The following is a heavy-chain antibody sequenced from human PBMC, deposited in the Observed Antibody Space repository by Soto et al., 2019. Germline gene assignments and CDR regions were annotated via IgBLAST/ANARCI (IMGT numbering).Heavy chain of an antibody. CDR3: VRDHLWAFDY. Sequence: EVQLVESGGGLVQPGESLRLSCAASGFTFEIYTMNWVRQAPGKGLEWLSFISASGSLVSYADSVKGRFTISRDNAKNSLYLQMDSLRADDTAVFYCVRDHLWAFDYWGQGTLVTVSS. J-gene: IGHJ4*02. CDR1: GFTFEIYT. D-gene: IGHD1-26*01. V-gene: IGHV3-48*04. CDR2: ISASGSLV.